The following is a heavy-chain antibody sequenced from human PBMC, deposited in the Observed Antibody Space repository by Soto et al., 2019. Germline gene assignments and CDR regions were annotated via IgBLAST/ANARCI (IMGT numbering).Heavy chain of an antibody. CDR2: TYYRSKWYH. J-gene: IGHJ5*02. CDR3: ARSPPVIGANWFDP. Sequence: AVHWVRQAPGQRLEWLGRTYYRSKWYHDYAVSVKSRITINPDTSTNQFSLQLNSVTPEDTAVYYCARSPPVIGANWFDPWGQGTLVTVSS. CDR1: A. D-gene: IGHD1-26*01. V-gene: IGHV6-1*01.